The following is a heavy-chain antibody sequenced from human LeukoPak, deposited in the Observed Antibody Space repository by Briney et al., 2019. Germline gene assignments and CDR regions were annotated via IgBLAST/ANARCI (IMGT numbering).Heavy chain of an antibody. D-gene: IGHD1-7*01. CDR3: ARSGYNWNFPFDP. J-gene: IGHJ5*02. CDR1: GYTFTGYY. CDR2: INPNSGGT. Sequence: ASVKVSCKASGYTFTGYYMHWVRQAPGQGLEWMGWINPNSGGTNYAQKFQGRVTMTRDTSISTAYMELSRLRSDDTAVYYCARSGYNWNFPFDPWGQGTLVTVSS. V-gene: IGHV1-2*02.